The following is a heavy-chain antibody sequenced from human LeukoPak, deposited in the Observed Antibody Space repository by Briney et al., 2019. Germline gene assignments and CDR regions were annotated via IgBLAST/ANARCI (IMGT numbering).Heavy chain of an antibody. J-gene: IGHJ4*01. CDR1: GFTFGDYA. Sequence: GGSLRLSCTASGFTFGDYAMSWLRQAPEKGLEWVGVIRSKAYGGTTEYAASVKGRFTISRDDSKSIAYLEVNSLKTEDTAMYYCTRTGYSSNWSYYFDYWGHGILVTVSS. D-gene: IGHD6-13*01. V-gene: IGHV3-49*03. CDR2: IRSKAYGGTT. CDR3: TRTGYSSNWSYYFDY.